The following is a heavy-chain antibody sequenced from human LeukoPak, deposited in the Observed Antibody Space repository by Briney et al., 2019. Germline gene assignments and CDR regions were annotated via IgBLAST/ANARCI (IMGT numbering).Heavy chain of an antibody. V-gene: IGHV3-30*18. CDR1: GFTFSRYG. CDR3: AKDQQVGAAAYYFDS. J-gene: IGHJ4*02. Sequence: QAGGSLRLSCAASGFTFSRYGLHWVRQAPGKGLEWVAVIANDGKDKKYADSVKGRFSISRDNSKSTLYLQMNSLRAEDTGVYYCAKDQQVGAAAYYFDSWGQGTLVTVPP. D-gene: IGHD6-13*01. CDR2: IANDGKDK.